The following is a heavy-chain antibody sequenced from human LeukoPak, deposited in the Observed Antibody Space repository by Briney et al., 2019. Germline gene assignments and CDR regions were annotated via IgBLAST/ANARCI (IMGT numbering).Heavy chain of an antibody. V-gene: IGHV3-74*01. D-gene: IGHD5-24*01. CDR3: VRDNAYTFDY. Sequence: HPGGSLRLSCAASGFTFSNAWMSWVRQAPGKGLEWVAHINTNGDSANYADSVKGRFTISRDNAKSTLSLQMNSLRAEDTAIYYCVRDNAYTFDYWGQGTLVTVSS. CDR1: GFTFSNAW. J-gene: IGHJ4*01. CDR2: INTNGDSA.